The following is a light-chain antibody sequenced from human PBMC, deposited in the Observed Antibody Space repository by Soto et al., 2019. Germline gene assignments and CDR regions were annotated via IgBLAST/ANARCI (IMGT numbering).Light chain of an antibody. CDR2: EVT. J-gene: IGLJ3*02. CDR3: SSFTTTNSWV. CDR1: SSDVGGYNY. V-gene: IGLV2-14*01. Sequence: QSALTQPASVSGSPGQSITISCTGTSSDVGGYNYVSWYQQHPGKAPKLMIYEVTNRPSGVSNRFSGSKSGNTASLLISGLQAEDEADFYCSSFTTTNSWVFGGGTKLTVL.